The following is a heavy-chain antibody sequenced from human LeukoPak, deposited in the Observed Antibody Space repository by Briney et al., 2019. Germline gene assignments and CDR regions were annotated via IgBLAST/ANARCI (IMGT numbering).Heavy chain of an antibody. CDR1: GGSFSSSSYY. Sequence: SETLSLTCTVSGGSFSSSSYYWGWIRRPPGKGLEWIGSIFYTGSTYYNPSLKSRVTISVDTSKNQFSLKLSSVTAADTAVYYCARRTSYYGSGSFFMDVWGQGTTVTVSS. CDR3: ARRTSYYGSGSFFMDV. D-gene: IGHD3-10*01. CDR2: IFYTGST. J-gene: IGHJ6*02. V-gene: IGHV4-39*01.